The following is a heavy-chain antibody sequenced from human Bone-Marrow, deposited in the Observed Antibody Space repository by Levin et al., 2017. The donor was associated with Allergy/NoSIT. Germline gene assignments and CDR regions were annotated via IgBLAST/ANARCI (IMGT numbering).Heavy chain of an antibody. CDR2: ISYDESNK. Sequence: GGSLRLSCAASGFSFSSYGMHWVRQAPGKGLEWVGVISYDESNKFYGDSVQGRFTISRDNSKNTLYLQMSSLRVEDTAVYYCARDITSRGGNNFFDFWGQGVLVTVSS. CDR3: ARDITSRGGNNFFDF. V-gene: IGHV3-30*03. D-gene: IGHD1/OR15-1a*01. CDR1: GFSFSSYG. J-gene: IGHJ4*02.